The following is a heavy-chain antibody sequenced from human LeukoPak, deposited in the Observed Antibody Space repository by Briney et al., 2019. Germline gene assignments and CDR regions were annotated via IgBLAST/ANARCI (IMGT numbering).Heavy chain of an antibody. CDR2: INPNSGGT. D-gene: IGHD6-13*01. CDR3: ARDGIAANYYMDV. CDR1: GYTFTGYY. J-gene: IGHJ6*03. Sequence: ASVKVSCKASGYTFTGYYIHWVRQATGQGLEWMGWINPNSGGTNYAQKFQGRVTMTRDTSINTAYMELSRLRSDDTAVYYCARDGIAANYYMDVWGKGTTVTVSS. V-gene: IGHV1-2*02.